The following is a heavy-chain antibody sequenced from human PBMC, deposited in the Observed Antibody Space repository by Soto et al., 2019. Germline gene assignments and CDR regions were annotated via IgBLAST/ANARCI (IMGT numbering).Heavy chain of an antibody. J-gene: IGHJ4*02. D-gene: IGHD2-21*02. CDR2: IWHDGSNE. V-gene: IGHV3-33*01. CDR1: GFPFNNYA. CDR3: ARDDVSRVTTFLDY. Sequence: PGGSLRLSCAASGFPFNNYAMHWVRQAPGKGLEWVAVIWHDGSNEHYADSVKGRFRIARDNSNNTLYLQMNSLRGEDTALYYCARDDVSRVTTFLDYWGLGTLVTVSS.